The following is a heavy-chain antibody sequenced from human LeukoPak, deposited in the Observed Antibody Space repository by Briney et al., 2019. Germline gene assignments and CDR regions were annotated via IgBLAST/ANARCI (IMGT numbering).Heavy chain of an antibody. CDR3: ARAGHIVVVTAITYYYMDV. CDR2: ISIYNGNT. Sequence: ASVKVSCKASGYRFISYGINWVRQAPGQGLEWMGWISIYNGNTNYAQKLQGRVTMTTDTSTSTAYMELRSLRSDDTAVYYCARAGHIVVVTAITYYYMDVWGKGTTVTVS. CDR1: GYRFISYG. V-gene: IGHV1-18*01. J-gene: IGHJ6*03. D-gene: IGHD2-21*02.